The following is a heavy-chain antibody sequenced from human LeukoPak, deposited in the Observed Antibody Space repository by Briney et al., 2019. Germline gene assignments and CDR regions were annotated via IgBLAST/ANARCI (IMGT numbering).Heavy chain of an antibody. D-gene: IGHD3-9*01. CDR1: GFTLGDYA. CDR2: IRSKAYGGTT. J-gene: IGHJ4*02. V-gene: IGHV3-49*03. Sequence: GGSLRLSCTASGFTLGDYAMSWFRQAPGKGLEWVGFIRSKAYGGTTEYAASVKGRFTISRDDSKNTLYLQLNSLKTEDTAVYYCTPYYDILTGFDYWGQGTLVTVSS. CDR3: TPYYDILTGFDY.